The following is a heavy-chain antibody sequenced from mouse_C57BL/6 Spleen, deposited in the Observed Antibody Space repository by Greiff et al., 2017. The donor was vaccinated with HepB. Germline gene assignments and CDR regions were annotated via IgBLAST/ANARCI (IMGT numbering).Heavy chain of an antibody. CDR3: ARAGGTGNYFDY. J-gene: IGHJ2*01. V-gene: IGHV5-17*01. D-gene: IGHD4-1*01. CDR2: ISSGSSTI. Sequence: DVMLVESGGGLVKPGGSLKLSCAASGFTFSDYGMHWVRQAPEKGLEWVAYISSGSSTIYYADTVKGRFTISRDNAKNSLFLQMTSLGSEDTAMYYCARAGGTGNYFDYWGQGTTLTVSS. CDR1: GFTFSDYG.